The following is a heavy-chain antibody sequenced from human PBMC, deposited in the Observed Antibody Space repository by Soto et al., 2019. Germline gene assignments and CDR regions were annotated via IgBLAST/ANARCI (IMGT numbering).Heavy chain of an antibody. J-gene: IGHJ3*02. CDR3: ASSVFVTGTDAFDI. V-gene: IGHV1-69*13. CDR1: GYPFTHYG. D-gene: IGHD1-20*01. CDR2: IIPIFGTA. Sequence: SVKVSRKSSGYPFTHYGISWVRQAPGQGLEWMGGIIPIFGTANYAQKFQGRVTITADESTSTAYMELSSLRSEDTAVYYCASSVFVTGTDAFDIWGQGTMVTVSS.